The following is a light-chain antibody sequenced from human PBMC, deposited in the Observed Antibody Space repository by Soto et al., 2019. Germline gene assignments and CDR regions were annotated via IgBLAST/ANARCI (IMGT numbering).Light chain of an antibody. CDR3: KQSYSKWT. CDR2: AAS. V-gene: IGKV1-39*01. J-gene: IGKJ1*01. CDR1: ESVSSY. Sequence: DIQMTQSPSSLSASVGDRVTITCRAKESVSSYVNWYQQKPGKAPKLLIYAASSLQSGVPARFSGSGSVTDFTLTISGLQPEDLATYYCKQSYSKWTFGQGTKVEIK.